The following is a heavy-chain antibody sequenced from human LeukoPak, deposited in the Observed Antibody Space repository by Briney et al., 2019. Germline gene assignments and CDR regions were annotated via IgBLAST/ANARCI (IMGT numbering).Heavy chain of an antibody. J-gene: IGHJ4*02. D-gene: IGHD5-24*01. CDR3: TRAKCDGIDGMPD. Sequence: ASVTVSCTASGYTFTSNDINWVRQTPGQGLEWMGWMNPNSGNTGYAQKLQGRVTMTGDTSTNTAYMELSSLTSDDTAVYYCTRAKCDGIDGMPDWGEGTLVTVSS. CDR1: GYTFTSND. CDR2: MNPNSGNT. V-gene: IGHV1-8*01.